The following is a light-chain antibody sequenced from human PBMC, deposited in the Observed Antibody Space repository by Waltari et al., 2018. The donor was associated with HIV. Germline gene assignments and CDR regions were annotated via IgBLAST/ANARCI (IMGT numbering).Light chain of an antibody. J-gene: IGLJ3*02. CDR3: NSYAGSNNWV. CDR2: EVN. CDR1: SSDVGGSKY. Sequence: QSALTQPPSASGSPGQSVTISCTGPSSDVGGSKYVSWYQQHPGKAPKLMIYEVNKRPAVVPDRFSGSKSANTASLTVSGLQADYEADYYCNSYAGSNNWVFGGGTKLTAL. V-gene: IGLV2-8*01.